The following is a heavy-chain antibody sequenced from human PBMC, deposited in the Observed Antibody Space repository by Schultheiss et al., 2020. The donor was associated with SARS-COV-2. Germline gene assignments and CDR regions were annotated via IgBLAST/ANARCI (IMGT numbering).Heavy chain of an antibody. V-gene: IGHV3-53*01. Sequence: GESLKISCAASGFTVSSNYMSWVRQAPGKGLEWVSVIYSGGSTYYADSVKGRFTISRHNSKNTLYLQMNSLRAEDTAVYYCAKDEGYVWGSHFDYWGQGTLVTVSS. CDR3: AKDEGYVWGSHFDY. J-gene: IGHJ4*02. CDR2: IYSGGST. D-gene: IGHD3-16*01. CDR1: GFTVSSNY.